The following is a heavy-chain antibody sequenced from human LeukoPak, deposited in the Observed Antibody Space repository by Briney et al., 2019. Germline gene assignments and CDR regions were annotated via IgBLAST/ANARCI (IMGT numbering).Heavy chain of an antibody. D-gene: IGHD3-22*01. Sequence: SSETLSLTCTVSGGSISSGSYYWSWIRRPAWKGLEWIGRIYTSGSTNYNPSLKSRVTISVDTSKNQFSLKLSYVTAADTAVYYCARRNYYDSSGYDYWGQGTLVTVSS. CDR2: IYTSGST. CDR1: GGSISSGSYY. V-gene: IGHV4-61*02. J-gene: IGHJ4*02. CDR3: ARRNYYDSSGYDY.